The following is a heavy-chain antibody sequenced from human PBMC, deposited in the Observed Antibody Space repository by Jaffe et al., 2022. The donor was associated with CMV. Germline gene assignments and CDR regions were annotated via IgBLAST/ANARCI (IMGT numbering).Heavy chain of an antibody. CDR2: ISSSSSYT. D-gene: IGHD3-22*01. Sequence: QVQLVESGGGLVKPGGSLRLSCAASGFTFSDYYMSWIRQAPGKGLEWVSYISSSSSYTNYADSVKGRFTISRDNAKNSLYLQMNSLRAEDTAVYYCARVLPYYYDSSGPGHLNDYWGQGTLVTVSS. CDR3: ARVLPYYYDSSGPGHLNDY. CDR1: GFTFSDYY. J-gene: IGHJ4*02. V-gene: IGHV3-11*06.